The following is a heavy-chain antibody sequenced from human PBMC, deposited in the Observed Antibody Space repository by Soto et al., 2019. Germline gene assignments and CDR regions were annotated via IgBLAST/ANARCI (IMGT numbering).Heavy chain of an antibody. J-gene: IGHJ6*02. V-gene: IGHV3-30-3*01. Sequence: GGSPRLSCAASGFTFSSYAMHWVRQAPGKGLEWVAVISYDGSNKYYADSVKGRFTISRDNSKNTLYLQMNSLRAEDTAVYYCARAGYSSGQNPHYYYYGMDVWGQGTTVTVSS. CDR2: ISYDGSNK. CDR3: ARAGYSSGQNPHYYYYGMDV. D-gene: IGHD6-19*01. CDR1: GFTFSSYA.